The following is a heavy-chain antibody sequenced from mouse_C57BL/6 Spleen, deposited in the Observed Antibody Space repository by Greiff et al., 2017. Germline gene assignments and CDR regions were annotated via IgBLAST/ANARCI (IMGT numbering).Heavy chain of an antibody. CDR1: GFTFSSYG. CDR3: ARHYGNYGSGYWYFDV. D-gene: IGHD2-1*01. Sequence: EVKLVESGGDLVKPGGSLKLSCAASGFTFSSYGMSWVRQTPDKRLEWVATISSGGSYTYYPDSVKGRFTISRDNAKNTLYLQMSSLKSEDTAMYYCARHYGNYGSGYWYFDVWGTGTTVTVSS. V-gene: IGHV5-6*01. J-gene: IGHJ1*03. CDR2: ISSGGSYT.